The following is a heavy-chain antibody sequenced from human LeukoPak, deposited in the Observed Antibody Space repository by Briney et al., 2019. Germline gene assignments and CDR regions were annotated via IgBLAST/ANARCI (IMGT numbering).Heavy chain of an antibody. CDR2: IYYGGST. Sequence: TPSETLSLTCTVSGASISSYYWSWIRQSPGKGLEWIGYIYYGGSTNYNPSLKSRVTISLDTSKKQFSLRLTSVTAADTALYYCAGTGLYFDYWGQGSLVSVSS. CDR3: AGTGLYFDY. D-gene: IGHD7-27*01. CDR1: GASISSYY. J-gene: IGHJ4*02. V-gene: IGHV4-59*01.